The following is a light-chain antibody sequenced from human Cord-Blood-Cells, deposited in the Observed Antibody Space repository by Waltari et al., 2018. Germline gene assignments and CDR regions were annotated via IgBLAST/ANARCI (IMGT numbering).Light chain of an antibody. CDR2: EGS. V-gene: IGLV2-23*01. CDR3: CSYAGSSTWV. CDR1: SSDVGSYNL. J-gene: IGLJ3*02. Sequence: QSALTQPASVSGSPGQSITISCTGTSSDVGSYNLVSWYQQHPGKAPKLFIYEGSKRPSGVSNRFSGCKSGNTASLTISGLQAEDEADYYCCSYAGSSTWVFGGGTKLTVL.